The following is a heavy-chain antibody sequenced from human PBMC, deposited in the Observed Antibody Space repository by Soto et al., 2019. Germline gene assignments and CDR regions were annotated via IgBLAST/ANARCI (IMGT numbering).Heavy chain of an antibody. V-gene: IGHV4-61*01. D-gene: IGHD6-13*01. CDR2: IYYSGST. J-gene: IGHJ5*02. Sequence: SETLSLTCTVSGGSVSSGSYYWSWIRQPPGKGLEWIGYIYYSGSTNYNPSLKSRVTISVDTSKSQFSLKLSSVTAEDTAVYYCATHIIAAAGPGGWFDLWGPGNLVTVSS. CDR1: GGSVSSGSYY. CDR3: ATHIIAAAGPGGWFDL.